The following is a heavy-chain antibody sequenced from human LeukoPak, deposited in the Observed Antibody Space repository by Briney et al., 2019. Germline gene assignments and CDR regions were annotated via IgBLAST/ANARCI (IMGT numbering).Heavy chain of an antibody. J-gene: IGHJ4*02. D-gene: IGHD6-19*01. Sequence: GGSLRLSCAASGFTFSSYAMPWVRQAPGKGLEWVAVISYDGSNKYYADSVKGRFTISRDNSKNTLYLQMNSLRAEDTAVYYCARHIAVAGHFDYWGQGTLVTVSS. CDR1: GFTFSSYA. CDR3: ARHIAVAGHFDY. V-gene: IGHV3-30-3*01. CDR2: ISYDGSNK.